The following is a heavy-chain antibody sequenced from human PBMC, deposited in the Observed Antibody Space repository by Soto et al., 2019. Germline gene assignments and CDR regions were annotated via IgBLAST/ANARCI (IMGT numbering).Heavy chain of an antibody. J-gene: IGHJ5*02. CDR3: ARADFIDCSSTSCYDVSRFDP. CDR2: IYYSGST. Sequence: SETLSLTCTVSGGSISGYYWSWIRQPPGKGLEWIGYIYYSGSTNYNPSLKSRVTISVDTSKNQFSLKLSSVTAADTAVYYCARADFIDCSSTSCYDVSRFDPWGQGTLVTVSS. D-gene: IGHD2-2*01. V-gene: IGHV4-59*01. CDR1: GGSISGYY.